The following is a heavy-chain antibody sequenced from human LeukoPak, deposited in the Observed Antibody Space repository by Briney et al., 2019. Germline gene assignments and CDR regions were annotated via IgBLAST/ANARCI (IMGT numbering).Heavy chain of an antibody. D-gene: IGHD5-12*01. J-gene: IGHJ4*02. CDR3: ARGGYDRDYFDY. CDR1: GYTFTGYY. CDR2: INPNSGDT. Sequence: KPGASVKVSCKASGYTFTGYYMHWVRQAPGQGFEWMGWINPNSGDTNYAQKFQGRVTMTRNTSISTAYMELSSLRSEDTAVYYCARGGYDRDYFDYWGQGTLVTVSS. V-gene: IGHV1-2*02.